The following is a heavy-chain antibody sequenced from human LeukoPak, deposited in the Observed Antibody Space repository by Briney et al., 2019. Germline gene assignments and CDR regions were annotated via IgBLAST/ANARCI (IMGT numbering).Heavy chain of an antibody. V-gene: IGHV3-21*01. CDR1: GFTFSSYN. CDR2: ISTTSNYI. CDR3: ARVHSGSPH. D-gene: IGHD1-26*01. J-gene: IGHJ4*02. Sequence: PGGSLRLSCAASGFTFSSYNMNWVRQAPGRGLEWVSSISTTSNYIYYADSVKGRFTISRDNAKNSLYLQMNSLRAEDTAVYYCARVHSGSPHWGQGTLVTASS.